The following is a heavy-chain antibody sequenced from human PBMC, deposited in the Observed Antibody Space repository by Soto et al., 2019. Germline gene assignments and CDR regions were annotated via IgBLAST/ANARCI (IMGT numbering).Heavy chain of an antibody. J-gene: IGHJ6*03. CDR1: GFTFSSYS. V-gene: IGHV3-21*01. CDR2: ISSSSSYI. CDR3: ARCHLYCSSTSCYYYYYYYMDV. Sequence: PGGSLRLSCAASGFTFSSYSMNWVRQAPGKGLEWVSSISSSSSYIYYADSVKGRFTISRDNAKNSLYLQMNSLRAEDTAVYYCARCHLYCSSTSCYYYYYYYMDVWGKGTKVTVSS. D-gene: IGHD2-2*01.